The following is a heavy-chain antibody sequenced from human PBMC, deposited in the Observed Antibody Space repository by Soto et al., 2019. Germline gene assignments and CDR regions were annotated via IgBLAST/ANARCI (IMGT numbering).Heavy chain of an antibody. CDR1: GYSFTSYW. V-gene: IGHV5-51*01. CDR2: IYPGDSDT. D-gene: IGHD3-3*01. CDR3: ARCLREWPSSYYYYYYGMDV. J-gene: IGHJ6*02. Sequence: GESLKISCKGSGYSFTSYWIGWVRQMPGKGLEWMGIIYPGDSDTRYSPSFQGQVTISADKSISTAYLQWSSLKASDTAMYYCARCLREWPSSYYYYYYGMDVWGQGTTVTVSS.